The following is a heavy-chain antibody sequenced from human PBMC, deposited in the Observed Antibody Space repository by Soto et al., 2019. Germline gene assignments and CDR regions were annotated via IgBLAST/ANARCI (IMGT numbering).Heavy chain of an antibody. J-gene: IGHJ4*02. CDR1: GYTFTTYF. Sequence: GASVKVSCKASGYTFTTYFMQWVRQAPGQGLEWVGIINPNDGTTSYAQKFQGRVTMTRDTSTNTVYMDLSSLRSEDTAVYYCETSLQLRKGWAFDQWGQGTLVTVS. CDR3: ETSLQLRKGWAFDQ. D-gene: IGHD1-7*01. V-gene: IGHV1-46*01. CDR2: INPNDGTT.